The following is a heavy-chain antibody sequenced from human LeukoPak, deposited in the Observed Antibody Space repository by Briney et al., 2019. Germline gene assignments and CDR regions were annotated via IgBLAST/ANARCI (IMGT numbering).Heavy chain of an antibody. D-gene: IGHD4-17*01. Sequence: PGGSLRLSCAASGFTFSNAWMSWVRQAPGKGLEWVGRIKSKTDGGTTDYAAAVKGRFPISRDDSKNTLYLQMNSMKPEDTAVYYRTTDSPVYGDHVGDWFDPWGQGTVVTVSS. CDR3: TTDSPVYGDHVGDWFDP. J-gene: IGHJ5*02. V-gene: IGHV3-15*01. CDR2: IKSKTDGGTT. CDR1: GFTFSNAW.